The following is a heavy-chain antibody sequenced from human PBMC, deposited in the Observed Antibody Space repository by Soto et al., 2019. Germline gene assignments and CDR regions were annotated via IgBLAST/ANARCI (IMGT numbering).Heavy chain of an antibody. Sequence: GGSLRLSCAASGFTFSSYWMSWVRQAPGKGLEWVANIKQDGSEKYYVDSVKGRFTISRDNAKNSLYLQMNSLRAEDTAVYYCARGGVGFHPYYFDYWGQGTLVTVSS. V-gene: IGHV3-7*03. J-gene: IGHJ4*02. CDR1: GFTFSSYW. CDR2: IKQDGSEK. D-gene: IGHD1-26*01. CDR3: ARGGVGFHPYYFDY.